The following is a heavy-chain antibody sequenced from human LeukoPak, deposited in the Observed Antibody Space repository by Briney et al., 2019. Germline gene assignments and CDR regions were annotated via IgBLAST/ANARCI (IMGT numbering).Heavy chain of an antibody. CDR1: GGSISSYY. J-gene: IGHJ4*02. CDR3: ARFSYYDFWSGQYYFDY. CDR2: IYYSGST. Sequence: SETLSLTCTVSGGSISSYYWSWIRQPPGKGLEWIGYIYYSGSTNYNPSLKSRVTISVDTSKNQFSLKLSSVTAADTAVYYCARFSYYDFWSGQYYFDYWDQGTLVTVSS. D-gene: IGHD3-3*01. V-gene: IGHV4-59*01.